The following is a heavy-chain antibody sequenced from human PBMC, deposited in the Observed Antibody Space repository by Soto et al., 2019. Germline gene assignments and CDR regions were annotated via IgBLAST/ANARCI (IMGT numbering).Heavy chain of an antibody. CDR1: GGSFSGYY. J-gene: IGHJ4*02. D-gene: IGHD3-10*01. CDR3: ARMVPRGTSGAESYNRGYFDY. V-gene: IGHV4-34*01. CDR2: INHSGST. Sequence: QVQLQQWGAGLLKPSATLSLTCAVYGGSFSGYYWSRIRQPPGKGLEWIGEINHSGSTTYNPSRNSRVTIAVDTTKNQFSRKLSSVTAADTAVDDCARMVPRGTSGAESYNRGYFDYWGQGTLVTVSS.